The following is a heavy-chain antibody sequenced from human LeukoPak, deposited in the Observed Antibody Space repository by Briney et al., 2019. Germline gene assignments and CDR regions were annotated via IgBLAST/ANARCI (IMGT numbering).Heavy chain of an antibody. CDR3: AKPGGTVGAPEHFDY. D-gene: IGHD1-26*01. J-gene: IGHJ4*02. V-gene: IGHV3-30*18. CDR1: GFTFSSHG. Sequence: HPGGSLRLSCAASGFTFSSHGMHWVRQAPGKGLEWVAVISYDGSNRYYADSVKDRFTISRDNSKNTLYLQMNSLRPEDTAVYYCAKPGGTVGAPEHFDYWGQGTLVTVSS. CDR2: ISYDGSNR.